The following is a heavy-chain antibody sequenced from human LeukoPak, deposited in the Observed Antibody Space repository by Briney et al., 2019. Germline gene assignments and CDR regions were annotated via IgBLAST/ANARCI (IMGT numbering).Heavy chain of an antibody. CDR3: ARLTWGSGSYYNPYFDY. Sequence: SETLSLTCTVSGGSMTSSVYYWGWIRQPPGKGLEWIGSIYYNGSTYYNPSLKSRVTISVDTSKNQFSLKLSSVTAADTAVYYCARLTWGSGSYYNPYFDYWGQGTLVTVSS. D-gene: IGHD3-10*01. CDR1: GGSMTSSVYY. V-gene: IGHV4-39*01. J-gene: IGHJ4*02. CDR2: IYYNGST.